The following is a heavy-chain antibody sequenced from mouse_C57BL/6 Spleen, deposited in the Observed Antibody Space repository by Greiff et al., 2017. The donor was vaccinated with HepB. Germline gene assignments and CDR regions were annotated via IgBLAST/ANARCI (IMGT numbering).Heavy chain of an antibody. CDR2: IYPGDGDT. CDR1: GYAFSSYW. V-gene: IGHV1-80*01. J-gene: IGHJ1*03. D-gene: IGHD6-2*01. CDR3: ARPGSLPKGYFDV. Sequence: QVQLKESGAELVKPGASVKISCKASGYAFSSYWMNWVKQRPGKGLEWIGQIYPGDGDTNYNGKFKGKATLTADKSSSTAYMQLSSLTSEDSAVYFCARPGSLPKGYFDVWGTGTTVTVSS.